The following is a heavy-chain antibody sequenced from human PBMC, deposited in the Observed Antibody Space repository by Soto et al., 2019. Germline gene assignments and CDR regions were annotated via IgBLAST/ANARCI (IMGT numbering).Heavy chain of an antibody. V-gene: IGHV1-69*08. Sequence: QVQLVQSGAEVKKPGSSVKVSCKASGGTFSSYTISWVRQAPGQGLEWMGRIIPILGIANYAQKFQGRVTITADKSTSTAYMELSSLRSEDTAVYYCARDMGATSYWYFDIWGRGTLVTVSS. CDR2: IIPILGIA. CDR3: ARDMGATSYWYFDI. D-gene: IGHD1-26*01. J-gene: IGHJ2*01. CDR1: GGTFSSYT.